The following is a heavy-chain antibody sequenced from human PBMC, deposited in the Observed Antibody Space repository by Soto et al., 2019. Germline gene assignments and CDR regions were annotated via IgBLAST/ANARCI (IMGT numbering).Heavy chain of an antibody. Sequence: ASVKVSCKASGYTFTSYDINWVRQATGQGLEWMGWMNPNSGNPGYAQKFQGRVTMTRNTSISTAYMELSSVRSEDTGGYYCARGRVHDFWSGYYPNWFDPWGQGTLVTVSS. J-gene: IGHJ5*02. V-gene: IGHV1-8*01. D-gene: IGHD3-3*01. CDR1: GYTFTSYD. CDR3: ARGRVHDFWSGYYPNWFDP. CDR2: MNPNSGNP.